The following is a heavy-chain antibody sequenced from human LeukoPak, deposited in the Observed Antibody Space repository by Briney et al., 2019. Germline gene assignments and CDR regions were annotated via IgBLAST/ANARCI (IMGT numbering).Heavy chain of an antibody. Sequence: SGGSLRLSCAASGFTVSSNYMNWVRQAPGKGLEWVSIIYSGGETYYADSVKGRFTISRDNFKNTLYLQMNRLRAEDTAVYYCARGAFYDDAFDFSGQGTMVTVSS. CDR1: GFTVSSNY. D-gene: IGHD3-3*01. V-gene: IGHV3-66*01. CDR2: IYSGGET. CDR3: ARGAFYDDAFDF. J-gene: IGHJ3*01.